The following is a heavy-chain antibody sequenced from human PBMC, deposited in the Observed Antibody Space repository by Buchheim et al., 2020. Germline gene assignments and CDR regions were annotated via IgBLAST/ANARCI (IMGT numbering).Heavy chain of an antibody. J-gene: IGHJ6*02. D-gene: IGHD6-19*01. CDR2: IKQDGSEK. V-gene: IGHV3-7*01. Sequence: EEQLVESGGGLVQPGGSLRLSCAASEFTFSSYWMSWVRQAPGKGLEWVANIKQDGSEKYYVDSVKGRFTISRDNAKNLLYLQMNSLRAEDTAVYYCVRDAGAGYYYYYGMDVWGQGTT. CDR3: VRDAGAGYYYYYGMDV. CDR1: EFTFSSYW.